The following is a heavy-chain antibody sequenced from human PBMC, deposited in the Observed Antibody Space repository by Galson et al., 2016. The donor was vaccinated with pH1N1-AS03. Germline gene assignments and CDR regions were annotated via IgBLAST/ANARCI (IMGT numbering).Heavy chain of an antibody. CDR3: ARQAEGRMLTLRHRYFDF. V-gene: IGHV4-39*01. Sequence: ETLSLTCSVSGGSINISPYNWGWIRQSPGKGLEWLGSVSFSGTTYYNPSLKSRVSTSMGTSENQISLTLSSVTATDTAVYYCARQAEGRMLTLRHRYFDFWGRGIRVTVSS. CDR1: GGSINISPYN. CDR2: VSFSGTT. J-gene: IGHJ2*01. D-gene: IGHD1-14*01.